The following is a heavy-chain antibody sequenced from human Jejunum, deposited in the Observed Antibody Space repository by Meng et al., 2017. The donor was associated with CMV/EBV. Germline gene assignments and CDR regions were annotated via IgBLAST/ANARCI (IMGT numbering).Heavy chain of an antibody. Sequence: SGFTFSSVWMSWVRQAPGKGLEWVANIKEDGSADNYVDSVRGRFTISRDNAQNSLFLRMNSLRAEDTAVYYCARERLGGATAMDYWGQGTRVTVSS. V-gene: IGHV3-7*01. CDR1: GFTFSSVW. D-gene: IGHD1-26*01. CDR3: ARERLGGATAMDY. CDR2: IKEDGSAD. J-gene: IGHJ4*02.